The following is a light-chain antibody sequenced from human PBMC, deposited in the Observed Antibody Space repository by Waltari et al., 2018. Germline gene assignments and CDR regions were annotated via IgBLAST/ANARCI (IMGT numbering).Light chain of an antibody. J-gene: IGLJ3*02. CDR3: QTWGTGTLV. V-gene: IGLV4-69*01. CDR1: RGHSRYA. Sequence: QLVLTQSPSASASLGASVTLTCTLSRGHSRYAIAWHQQQPEKGPRYLMNLNSDGSHSKGDGIPDRFSGSSSGAERYLTISSLQSEDEADYYCQTWGTGTLVFGGGTKLTVL. CDR2: LNSDGSH.